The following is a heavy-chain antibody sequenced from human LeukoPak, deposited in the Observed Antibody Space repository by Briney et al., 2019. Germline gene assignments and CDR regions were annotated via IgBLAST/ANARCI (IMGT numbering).Heavy chain of an antibody. V-gene: IGHV3-7*01. J-gene: IGHJ4*02. CDR3: ARDHTYGGNSNG. Sequence: GGSLRLSCAASGFTFSSYGMHWVRQAPGKGLEWVANIKQDGSEKYYVDSVKGRFTISRDNAKNSLYLQMNSLRAEDTAVYYCARDHTYGGNSNGWGQGTLVTVSS. CDR1: GFTFSSYG. CDR2: IKQDGSEK. D-gene: IGHD4-17*01.